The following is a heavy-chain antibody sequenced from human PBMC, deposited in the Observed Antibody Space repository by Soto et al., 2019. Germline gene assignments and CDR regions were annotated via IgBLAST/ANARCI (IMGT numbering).Heavy chain of an antibody. Sequence: QVQLVESGGGVVQPGRSLRLSCAASGFTFNNYGMHWVRQAPGKGLEWVAIIWYDGSNKYYADSVKGRFTISRDNSKNPLYLQMNSLRAEETGVDYCAGSGSYRWFGYWGQGTLVTVSS. CDR1: GFTFNNYG. D-gene: IGHD3-10*01. CDR2: IWYDGSNK. V-gene: IGHV3-33*01. J-gene: IGHJ4*02. CDR3: AGSGSYRWFGY.